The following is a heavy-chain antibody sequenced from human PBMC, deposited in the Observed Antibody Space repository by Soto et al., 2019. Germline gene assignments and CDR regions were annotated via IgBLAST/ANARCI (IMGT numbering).Heavy chain of an antibody. CDR2: ISSGSSTT. D-gene: IGHD1-20*01. V-gene: IGHV3-48*02. CDR3: ASNWNVGY. CDR1: GFIFSSYT. J-gene: IGHJ4*02. Sequence: PGGSLRLSCAASGFIFSSYTMNWVRQAPGKGLEWVSDISSGSSTTHYADSVKGRFTISRDNAKDSLYLQMNSLRDEDAAVYYCASNWNVGYWGQGTLVTVSS.